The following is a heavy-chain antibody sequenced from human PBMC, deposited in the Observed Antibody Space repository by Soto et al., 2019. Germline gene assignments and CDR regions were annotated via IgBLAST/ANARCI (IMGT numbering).Heavy chain of an antibody. CDR2: INAGNGNT. CDR1: GYTFTSYS. J-gene: IGHJ4*02. CDR3: ARDYIPDPDQDYGSGTTNFDY. V-gene: IGHV1-3*01. D-gene: IGHD3-10*01. Sequence: GASVKVSCKASGYTFTSYSMHWVRQAPGQRLEWMGWINAGNGNTKYSQKFQGRVTITRDTSASTAYMELSSLRSEDTAVYYCARDYIPDPDQDYGSGTTNFDYWGQGTLVXVSS.